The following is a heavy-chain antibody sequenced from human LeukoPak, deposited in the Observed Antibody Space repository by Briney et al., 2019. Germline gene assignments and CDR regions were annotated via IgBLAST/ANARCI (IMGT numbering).Heavy chain of an antibody. CDR2: IYTSGST. CDR1: GGSISSGSYY. D-gene: IGHD2-21*02. J-gene: IGHJ6*03. Sequence: SETLSLTCTVSGGSISSGSYYWSWIRQPAGKGLEWIGRIYTSGSTNYNPSLKSRVTISVDTSKNQFSLKLSSVTAADTAVYYCAAYYCGGDCYSKHYYYYYYMAVWGKGTTVTISS. V-gene: IGHV4-61*02. CDR3: AAYYCGGDCYSKHYYYYYYMAV.